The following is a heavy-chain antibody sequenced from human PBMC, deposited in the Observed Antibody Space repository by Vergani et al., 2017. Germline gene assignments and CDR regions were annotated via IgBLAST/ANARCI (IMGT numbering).Heavy chain of an antibody. V-gene: IGHV3-43*01. D-gene: IGHD3-10*01. CDR1: GFTFDDYT. CDR2: ISWDGGST. Sequence: EVQLVESGGVVVQPGGSLRLSCAASGFTFDDYTMHWVRQAPGKGLEWVSLISWDGGSTYYADSVKGRFTISRDNSKNSLYLQMNSLKTEDTALYYCAKDGLAMVRGVQINYWSQGTLVTVSS. CDR3: AKDGLAMVRGVQINY. J-gene: IGHJ4*02.